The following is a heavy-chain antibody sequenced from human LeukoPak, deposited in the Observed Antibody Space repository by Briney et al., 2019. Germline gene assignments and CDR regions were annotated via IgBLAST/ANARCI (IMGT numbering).Heavy chain of an antibody. V-gene: IGHV3-49*04. CDR2: IRSKAYGGTT. Sequence: GGSLRLSCTASGFTFGDYAMSWVRQAPGKGLEWVGFIRSKAYGGTTEYAASVKGRFTISRDDSKSIAYLQMNSLKPEDTAVYYCTRAEGSGSYYNVGWFDPWGQGTLVTVSS. D-gene: IGHD3-10*01. CDR1: GFTFGDYA. CDR3: TRAEGSGSYYNVGWFDP. J-gene: IGHJ5*02.